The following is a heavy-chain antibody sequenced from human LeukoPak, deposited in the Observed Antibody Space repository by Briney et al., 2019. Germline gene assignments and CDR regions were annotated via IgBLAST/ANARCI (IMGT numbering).Heavy chain of an antibody. CDR2: IYYSGST. CDR3: ARLSVDTAMVTSYYFDY. D-gene: IGHD5-18*01. J-gene: IGHJ4*02. CDR1: GGSINNYY. Sequence: KPSETLSLTCTVSGGSINNYYWSWIRQPPGKGLEWIGYIYYSGSTNYNPSLKSRVTISVDTSKNQFSLKLSSVTAADTAVYYCARLSVDTAMVTSYYFDYWGQGTLVTVSS. V-gene: IGHV4-59*08.